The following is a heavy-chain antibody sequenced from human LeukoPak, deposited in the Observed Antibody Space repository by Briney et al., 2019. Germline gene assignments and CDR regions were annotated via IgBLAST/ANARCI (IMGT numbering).Heavy chain of an antibody. J-gene: IGHJ4*02. CDR1: GFTFSSYA. V-gene: IGHV3-23*01. CDR2: ISGRGDNT. CDR3: AKDTLWFGEVGYFDY. Sequence: PGGSLRLSCAASGFTFSSYAMSWVRQAPGKGLEWVSAISGRGDNTYYADSVRGRFTISRDSSKNTLYLQVNSLRAEDTAVYYCAKDTLWFGEVGYFDYWGQGTLVTVSS. D-gene: IGHD3-10*01.